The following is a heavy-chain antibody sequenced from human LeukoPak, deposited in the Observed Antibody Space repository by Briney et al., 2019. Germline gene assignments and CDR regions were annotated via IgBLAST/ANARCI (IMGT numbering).Heavy chain of an antibody. CDR2: SSGSGSK. Sequence: GGSLRLSCAPSGFTLSSYAMSWGRQAPGKGLGWGSASSGSGSKYYAESVRGRFTISRDNPKNTLYLQMNSLRAEDTAVYYCARGGIQIWNFDYWGEGTLVTVS. CDR1: GFTLSSYA. CDR3: ARGGIQIWNFDY. V-gene: IGHV3-23*01. D-gene: IGHD5-18*01. J-gene: IGHJ4*02.